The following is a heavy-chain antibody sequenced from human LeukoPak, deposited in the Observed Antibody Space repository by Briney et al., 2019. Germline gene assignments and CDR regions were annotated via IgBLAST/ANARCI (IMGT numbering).Heavy chain of an antibody. J-gene: IGHJ4*02. Sequence: RASVTVSCKASGYTFTNYYMHWVRQAPGQGLEWMGIINPSGNSTSYAQKFQGRVTMTWDTSTSTVYMEVSSLRFEDTAVYYCAPSAFDYWGQGTLVTVSP. CDR2: INPSGNST. CDR3: APSAFDY. CDR1: GYTFTNYY. V-gene: IGHV1-46*01. D-gene: IGHD3-10*01.